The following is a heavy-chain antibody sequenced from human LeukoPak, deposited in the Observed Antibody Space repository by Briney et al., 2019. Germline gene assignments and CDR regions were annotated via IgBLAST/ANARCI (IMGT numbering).Heavy chain of an antibody. Sequence: GGSLRLSCAASGFTFSDYNMNWVRQAPGKGLQWVSYISTSSSTTYYAVSVQGRFSISRDNANKLLFLQMNSLRAEDTAVYYCARGQYSSSWYRWFDPWGQGTLVTVSS. D-gene: IGHD6-13*01. J-gene: IGHJ5*02. CDR1: GFTFSDYN. V-gene: IGHV3-48*01. CDR3: ARGQYSSSWYRWFDP. CDR2: ISTSSSTT.